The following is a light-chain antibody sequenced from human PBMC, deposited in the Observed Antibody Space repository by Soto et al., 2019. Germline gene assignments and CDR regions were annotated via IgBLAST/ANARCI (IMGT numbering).Light chain of an antibody. CDR1: SSNIGSNP. Sequence: QSALTQPPSASGNPGQRVTISASGSSSNIGSNPVSWYQQRPGTAPKLLIYDNDERPSGVPVRFSGSKSATSASLAISGLQSEDEGDYYCATWDDSRNGYVFGPGTKVTVL. J-gene: IGLJ1*01. V-gene: IGLV1-44*01. CDR2: DND. CDR3: ATWDDSRNGYV.